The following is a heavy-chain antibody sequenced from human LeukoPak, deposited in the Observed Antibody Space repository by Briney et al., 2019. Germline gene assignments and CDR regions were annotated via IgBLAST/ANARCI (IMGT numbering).Heavy chain of an antibody. J-gene: IGHJ4*02. Sequence: GGSLRLSCAGSGFTFSSYSMSWVRQAPGKGQEWVSAISGSGGNTPYADSVKGRFTISRDNSKNTLYLQMNSLRAEDTAVYYCARHQSGYNRPIDYWGQGTLVTVSS. V-gene: IGHV3-23*01. CDR3: ARHQSGYNRPIDY. D-gene: IGHD5-24*01. CDR1: GFTFSSYS. CDR2: ISGSGGNT.